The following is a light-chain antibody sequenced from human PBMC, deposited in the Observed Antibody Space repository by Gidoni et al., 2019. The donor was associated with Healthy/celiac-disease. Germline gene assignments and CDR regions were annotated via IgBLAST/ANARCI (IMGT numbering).Light chain of an antibody. CDR3: MQALQTPLFT. CDR1: QSLLHSYGYNY. CDR2: LGS. Sequence: EIVLTRLPPSMPGTPGKPASISCRSSQSLLHSYGYNYLDWYLQKPGQSPQLLIYLGSYRASGVPDRFSGSGSGADFTLQISKVEADDVGVYYCMQALQTPLFTFGPGTKVDIK. J-gene: IGKJ3*01. V-gene: IGKV2-28*01.